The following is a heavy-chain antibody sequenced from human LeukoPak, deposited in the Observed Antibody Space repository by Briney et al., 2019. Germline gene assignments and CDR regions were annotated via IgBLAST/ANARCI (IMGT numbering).Heavy chain of an antibody. J-gene: IGHJ4*02. Sequence: ASVKVSCKASGYTFTCYYMHWVRQAPGQGLDWMGWINPNSGGTNYAQKFQGRVTMTRDTSISTAYMELRRLRSDDTAVYHCASYSYDSSANSFLDYWGQGTLVTVSS. D-gene: IGHD3-22*01. CDR1: GYTFTCYY. V-gene: IGHV1-2*02. CDR3: ASYSYDSSANSFLDY. CDR2: INPNSGGT.